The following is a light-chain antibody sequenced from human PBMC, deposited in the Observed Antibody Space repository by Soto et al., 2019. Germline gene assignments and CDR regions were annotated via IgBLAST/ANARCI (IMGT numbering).Light chain of an antibody. CDR3: QQYDNLPPKT. Sequence: DIQMTQSPSSLSASVGDRVTITCQASQDISNYLNWYQQKPGKAPKLLIYDASNLETGVPSRFSGSGSGTDFTFTISCLQPEDIATYYCQQYDNLPPKTFGPGTKVDIK. CDR2: DAS. V-gene: IGKV1-33*01. CDR1: QDISNY. J-gene: IGKJ3*01.